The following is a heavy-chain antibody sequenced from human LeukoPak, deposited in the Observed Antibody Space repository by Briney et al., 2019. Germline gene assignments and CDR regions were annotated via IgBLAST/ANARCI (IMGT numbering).Heavy chain of an antibody. CDR1: GSSISNYS. Sequence: SETLSLTCSVSGSSISNYSWSWIRQPAGKGLEWIGRFYKGGSTKYNFSLKSRVTMSVDTSKNLFSLKLSSVAAADTAVYYCARERYHFWSGHDKGMDVWGQGTTVTVSS. CDR2: FYKGGST. V-gene: IGHV4-4*07. J-gene: IGHJ6*02. D-gene: IGHD3-3*01. CDR3: ARERYHFWSGHDKGMDV.